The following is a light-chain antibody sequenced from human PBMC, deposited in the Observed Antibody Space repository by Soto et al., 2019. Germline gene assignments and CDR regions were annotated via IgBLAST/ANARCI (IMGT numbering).Light chain of an antibody. J-gene: IGLJ2*01. CDR2: EVS. CDR3: SSYTSSSTLV. CDR1: SSDVGGYNY. V-gene: IGLV2-14*01. Sequence: QSVLTQPASVSGSPGQSITISCTGTSSDVGGYNYVSWYQQHPGKAPKLMIYEVSNRPSGVSNRFSGSKSGNTASLTISGLQAEHEADYYCSSYTSSSTLVFGVGTKLTV.